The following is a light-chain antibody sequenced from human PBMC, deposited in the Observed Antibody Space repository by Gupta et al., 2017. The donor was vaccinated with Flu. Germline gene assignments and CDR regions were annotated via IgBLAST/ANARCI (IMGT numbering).Light chain of an antibody. CDR1: KLGDKY. CDR3: QAWDSNTLYV. Sequence: SYELTPPPSVSVSPGQTASITCSGDKLGDKYASWYQQKPGQSPVLVIYQDNKRPSGIPDRFSGSNSGNTATLTISGTQAMDEADYYCQAWDSNTLYVFGTGTKVTVL. J-gene: IGLJ1*01. V-gene: IGLV3-1*01. CDR2: QDN.